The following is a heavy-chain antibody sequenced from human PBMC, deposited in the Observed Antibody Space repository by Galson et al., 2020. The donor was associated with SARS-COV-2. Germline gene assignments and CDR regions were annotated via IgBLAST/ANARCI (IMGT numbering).Heavy chain of an antibody. V-gene: IGHV3-15*01. CDR2: LKSKSDGGTS. CDR3: TTQGLSGSYDKVRIDY. Sequence: TGGSLRLSCAASGFTFSNAWMSWVRQAPGKGLEWVGRLKSKSDGGTSDYAAPMKGRFTISRDDSKNTLYLQMNSLKTEDTGVYYCTTQGLSGSYDKVRIDYWGQGTLVTVSS. D-gene: IGHD1-26*01. J-gene: IGHJ4*02. CDR1: GFTFSNAW.